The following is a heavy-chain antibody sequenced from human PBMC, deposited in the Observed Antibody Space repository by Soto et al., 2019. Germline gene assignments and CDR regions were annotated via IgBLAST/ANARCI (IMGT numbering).Heavy chain of an antibody. CDR3: ATPYYFNH. V-gene: IGHV3-21*06. CDR2: ISDDSGYI. Sequence: LRLSCAASGFMFSAYTMNWVRQAPGKGLEWLSSISDDSGYIDYADSLRGRFTVSRDNARNSLYLQIDSLGVEDTAVYYCATPYYFNHWGPGTLVTV. D-gene: IGHD3-16*01. J-gene: IGHJ1*01. CDR1: GFMFSAYT.